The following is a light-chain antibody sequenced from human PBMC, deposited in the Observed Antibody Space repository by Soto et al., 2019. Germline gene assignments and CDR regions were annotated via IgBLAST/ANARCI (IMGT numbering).Light chain of an antibody. CDR1: SSNVGTYNY. Sequence: QSALTQPPSASWSPGQSVTISCTGTSSNVGTYNYVSWHQQHPGKAPKLLIYEVSKRPSGVPDRFSGSKSGNTASLTVSGLHAEDEADYYCISYARSDTYVFGTGTKLTVL. J-gene: IGLJ1*01. V-gene: IGLV2-8*01. CDR3: ISYARSDTYV. CDR2: EVS.